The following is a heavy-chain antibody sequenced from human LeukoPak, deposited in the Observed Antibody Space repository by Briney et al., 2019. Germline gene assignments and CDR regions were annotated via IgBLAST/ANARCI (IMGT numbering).Heavy chain of an antibody. V-gene: IGHV3-7*04. D-gene: IGHD2-21*02. J-gene: IGHJ4*02. CDR1: GFTFSSYW. CDR3: ARGGTYCYDDCYGTNY. CDR2: IKQDGSEK. Sequence: PGGSLRLSCAASGFTFSSYWMSWVRQAPGKGLEWVANIKQDGSEKYYVDSVKGRFTISRDNAKNSLYLEMNSLRVEDTAVYYCARGGTYCYDDCYGTNYWGQGTLVTVSS.